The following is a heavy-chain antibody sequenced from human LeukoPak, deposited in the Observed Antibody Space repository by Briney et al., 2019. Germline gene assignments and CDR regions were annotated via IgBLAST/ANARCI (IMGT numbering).Heavy chain of an antibody. CDR2: IYSGST. D-gene: IGHD1-26*01. CDR1: GGSTSSGTYY. CDR3: ARNASDSGTSYFDY. J-gene: IGHJ4*02. V-gene: IGHV4-39*01. Sequence: SETLSLTCTVSGGSTSSGTYYWGWVRQPPGKGLEWIGSIYSGSTSYNPSLKSRVTISVDTSKNQFSLKLDSVTAADTAVYYCARNASDSGTSYFDYWGQGTLVTVSS.